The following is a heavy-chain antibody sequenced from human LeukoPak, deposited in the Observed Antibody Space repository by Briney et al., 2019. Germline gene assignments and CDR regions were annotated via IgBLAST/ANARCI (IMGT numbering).Heavy chain of an antibody. Sequence: GESLKISRKGSGYSFTSYWIGWVRQMPGKGLEWMGIIYPGDSDTRYSPSFQGQVTISADKSISTAYLQWSSLKASDTAMYYCARVFDSSGNPNTNFDYWGQGTLVTVSS. D-gene: IGHD3-22*01. CDR1: GYSFTSYW. V-gene: IGHV5-51*01. CDR2: IYPGDSDT. J-gene: IGHJ4*02. CDR3: ARVFDSSGNPNTNFDY.